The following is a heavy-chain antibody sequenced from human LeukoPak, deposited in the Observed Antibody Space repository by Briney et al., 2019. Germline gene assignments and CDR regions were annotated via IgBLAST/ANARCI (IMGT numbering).Heavy chain of an antibody. CDR2: IKYDGSEE. V-gene: IGHV3-7*05. D-gene: IGHD1-26*01. CDR3: ANSVGPYYYYGMDV. CDR1: GFTFTSYW. Sequence: GGSLRLSCEASGFTFTSYWLGWARQFPGEGLEWVASIKYDGSEEYYVDSVKGRFTISRDNVRNLVYLQMNSLRVEDTAVYYCANSVGPYYYYGMDVWGQGTTVTVSS. J-gene: IGHJ6*02.